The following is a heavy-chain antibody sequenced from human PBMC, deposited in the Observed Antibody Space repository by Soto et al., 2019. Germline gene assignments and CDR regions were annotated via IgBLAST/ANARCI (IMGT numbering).Heavy chain of an antibody. CDR1: GFTFSNAW. D-gene: IGHD4-17*01. J-gene: IGHJ4*02. CDR2: IKSKSDGGTT. CDR3: TSRLRPDMGLDY. V-gene: IGHV3-15*07. Sequence: EVQLVESGGGLVNPGGSLRLSCAASGFTFSNAWMNWVRQAPGKGLEWVGRIKSKSDGGTTDYGAPVKGRFTISRDDSENTVYLQMNSLKIEDTAVYYCTSRLRPDMGLDYWGQGTLVTVSS.